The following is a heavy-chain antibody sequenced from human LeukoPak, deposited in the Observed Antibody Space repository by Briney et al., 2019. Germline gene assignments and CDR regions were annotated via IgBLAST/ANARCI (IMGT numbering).Heavy chain of an antibody. CDR2: IKQDGSEK. Sequence: GGSLRLSCVVSGFTFRSYWMSWVRQAPGKGLEWVANIKQDGSEKYYVDSVKGRFTISRDNAKNSLYLQMNSLRAEDTAVYYCARSKSGYYYGMDVWGQGTTVTVSS. V-gene: IGHV3-7*01. D-gene: IGHD1-1*01. CDR3: ARSKSGYYYGMDV. J-gene: IGHJ6*02. CDR1: GFTFRSYW.